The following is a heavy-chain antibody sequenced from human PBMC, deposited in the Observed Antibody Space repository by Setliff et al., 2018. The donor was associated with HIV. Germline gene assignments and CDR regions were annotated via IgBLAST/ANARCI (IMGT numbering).Heavy chain of an antibody. CDR3: ARSRTSSGYYGVTGYGMDV. D-gene: IGHD3-22*01. J-gene: IGHJ6*02. CDR2: IYYSGST. Sequence: LSLTCTVSGGSISSDYWRWIRQPPGKGLEWIGHIYYSGSTNYNPSLRSRVTISVDTSKNQFSLKLSSVTTADTAVYYCARSRTSSGYYGVTGYGMDVWGQGTTVTVSS. CDR1: GGSISSDY. V-gene: IGHV4-59*01.